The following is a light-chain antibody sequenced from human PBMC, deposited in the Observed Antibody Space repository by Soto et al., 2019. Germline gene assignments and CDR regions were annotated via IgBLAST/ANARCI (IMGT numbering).Light chain of an antibody. CDR3: STWDDSLNGWV. Sequence: QSVLTQPPSVSGTPGLRVNISCSGGISNIGKDTVNWYQHLAGTAPKLLMFNDDKRPSGVPDRFSGSRSGTSASLAISGLQSDDEAVYFCSTWDDSLNGWVFGGGTKLTVL. CDR1: ISNIGKDT. V-gene: IGLV1-44*01. CDR2: NDD. J-gene: IGLJ3*02.